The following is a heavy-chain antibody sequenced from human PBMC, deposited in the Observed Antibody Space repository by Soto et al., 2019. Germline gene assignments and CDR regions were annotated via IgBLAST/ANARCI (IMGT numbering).Heavy chain of an antibody. Sequence: SVKVSCKASGGTFSSYAISWVRQAPGQGLEWMGGIIPIFGTANYAQKFQGRVTITADKSTSTAYMELSSLRSEDTAVYYCARDEYCSGGSCYSGGYYFDYWGQGTLVTVSS. CDR3: ARDEYCSGGSCYSGGYYFDY. CDR2: IIPIFGTA. CDR1: GGTFSSYA. J-gene: IGHJ4*02. D-gene: IGHD2-15*01. V-gene: IGHV1-69*06.